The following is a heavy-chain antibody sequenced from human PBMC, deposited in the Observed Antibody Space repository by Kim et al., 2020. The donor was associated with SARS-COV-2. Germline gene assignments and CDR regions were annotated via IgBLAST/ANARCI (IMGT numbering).Heavy chain of an antibody. CDR1: GFTFSTYG. V-gene: IGHV3-33*01. Sequence: GGSLRLSCAASGFTFSTYGMHWVRQAPGKGLEWVAVIWYDGSNKDYADSVKGRLTISRDKSKNTLYLQMNSLRAEDTAVYYCARGDDILTSSPDAFDIWGQGTMGPLPS. D-gene: IGHD3-9*01. CDR2: IWYDGSNK. CDR3: ARGDDILTSSPDAFDI. J-gene: IGHJ3*02.